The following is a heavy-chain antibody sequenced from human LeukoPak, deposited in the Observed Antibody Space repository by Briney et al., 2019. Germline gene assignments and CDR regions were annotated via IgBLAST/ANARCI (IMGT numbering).Heavy chain of an antibody. J-gene: IGHJ5*02. V-gene: IGHV7-4-1*02. Sequence: ASVKVSCKASGYIFTVNYIHWVRQAPGQGLKWMGWINTNTGNPTYAQGFTGRFVFSLDTSVSTAYLQISSLKAEDTAVHYCARANLAVAPFDPWGQGTLVTVSS. D-gene: IGHD6-19*01. CDR2: INTNTGNP. CDR1: GYIFTVNY. CDR3: ARANLAVAPFDP.